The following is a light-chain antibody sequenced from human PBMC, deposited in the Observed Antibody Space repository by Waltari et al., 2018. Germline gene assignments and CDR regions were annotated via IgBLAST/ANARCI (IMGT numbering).Light chain of an antibody. CDR1: RSDVGSYDF. J-gene: IGLJ3*02. CDR3: SSYTSSSTLV. Sequence: QSALTQPASVSGSPGQSITISCTGTRSDVGSYDFASWYQQHPGKAPKLIIYEVSYRPSGVSNRFSGSKSGNTASVTISGLQAEDEANYYCSSYTSSSTLVFGGGTKVTVL. CDR2: EVS. V-gene: IGLV2-14*01.